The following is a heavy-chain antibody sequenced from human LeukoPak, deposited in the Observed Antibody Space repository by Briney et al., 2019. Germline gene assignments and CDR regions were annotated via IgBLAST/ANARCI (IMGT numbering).Heavy chain of an antibody. CDR1: GGSISSSSYY. J-gene: IGHJ3*02. CDR2: IYYSGST. CDR3: ARLPLGPDAFDI. Sequence: PSETLSLTCTVSGGSISSSSYYWGWIRQPPGKGLGWIGSIYYSGSTYYNPSLKSRVTISVDTSKNQFSLKLSSVTAADTAVYYCARLPLGPDAFDIWGQGTMVTVSS. V-gene: IGHV4-39*01.